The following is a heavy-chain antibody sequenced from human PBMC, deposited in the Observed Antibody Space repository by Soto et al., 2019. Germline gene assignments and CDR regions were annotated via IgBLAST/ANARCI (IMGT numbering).Heavy chain of an antibody. J-gene: IGHJ6*01. V-gene: IGHV3-9*01. CDR1: GFTFDDYA. CDR3: AKDIKIAARHYYYYGMDV. D-gene: IGHD6-6*01. Sequence: EVQLVESGGGLVQPGRSLRLSCAASGFTFDDYAMHWVRQAPGKGLEWVSGISWNSGSIGYADSVKGRFTISRDNAKNSLYLQMNSLRAEDTALYYCAKDIKIAARHYYYYGMDVW. CDR2: ISWNSGSI.